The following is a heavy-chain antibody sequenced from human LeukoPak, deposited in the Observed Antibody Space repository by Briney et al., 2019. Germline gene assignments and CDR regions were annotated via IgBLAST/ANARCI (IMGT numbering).Heavy chain of an antibody. CDR3: VIWDFWSGSSPEGSSKPLDS. Sequence: PGGSLRLSCAASGFTFSSYSMNWVRQAPGKGLEWISYISSSGGTMYYADSLMGRFTISRDNAKNSLYLQMNSLRAEDTAVYYCVIWDFWSGSSPEGSSKPLDSWGQGTLVTVSS. CDR2: ISSSGGTM. J-gene: IGHJ4*02. D-gene: IGHD3-3*01. CDR1: GFTFSSYS. V-gene: IGHV3-48*01.